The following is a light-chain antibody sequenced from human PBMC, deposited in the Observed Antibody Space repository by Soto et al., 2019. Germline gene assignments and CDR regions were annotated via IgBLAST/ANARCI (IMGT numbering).Light chain of an antibody. CDR1: QGVSSSC. CDR3: QQHYTYPRT. V-gene: IGKV3-20*01. Sequence: IVLTQSPAILALSPGDRATLSCRASQGVSSSCLAWYQQKPGQAPRLLIYGASSRASGIPARFSGSGSGTEFTLTINSLESEDFATYYCQQHYTYPRTFGQGTKVDIK. J-gene: IGKJ1*01. CDR2: GAS.